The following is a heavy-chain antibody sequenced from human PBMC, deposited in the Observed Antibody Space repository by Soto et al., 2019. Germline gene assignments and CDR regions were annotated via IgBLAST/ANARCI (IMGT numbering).Heavy chain of an antibody. Sequence: GGSLRLSCVASGFTFSTYWMHWIRQDPAKGLVWVARIHSDGRSTVYADSVKGRFTISRDNAKNSLFLQMDSLRAEDTAVYYCVRESLTGDFRTSDFWGQGTPVTVSS. CDR1: GFTFSTYW. D-gene: IGHD2-21*02. V-gene: IGHV3-74*01. CDR3: VRESLTGDFRTSDF. CDR2: IHSDGRST. J-gene: IGHJ4*02.